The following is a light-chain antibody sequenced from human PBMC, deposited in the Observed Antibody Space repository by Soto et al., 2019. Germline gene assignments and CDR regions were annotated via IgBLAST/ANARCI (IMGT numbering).Light chain of an antibody. Sequence: EIVLTQSPATLSLSPGERATLSCRASQSVSSYLAWYQQKPGQAPRLLIYDASHRATGIPARFSGSGSGTDFTLTISSLEPEDFAVYYSQHRTDWPPVCTFGQGTKLEIK. J-gene: IGKJ2*02. CDR1: QSVSSY. V-gene: IGKV3-11*01. CDR2: DAS. CDR3: QHRTDWPPVCT.